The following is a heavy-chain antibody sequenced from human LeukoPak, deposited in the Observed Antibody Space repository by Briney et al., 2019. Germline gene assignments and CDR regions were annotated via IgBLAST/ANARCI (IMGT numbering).Heavy chain of an antibody. J-gene: IGHJ4*02. CDR1: GGSFSGYY. CDR3: ARRRRAPPTYFVVVVAATPFDY. V-gene: IGHV4-34*01. Sequence: SETLSLTCAVYGGSFSGYYWSWIRQPPGKGLEWIGEINHSASTNYNPSLKSRVTISVDTSKNQFSLKLSSVTAPDTAVYYCARRRRAPPTYFVVVVAATPFDYWGQGTLVTVSS. CDR2: INHSAST. D-gene: IGHD2-15*01.